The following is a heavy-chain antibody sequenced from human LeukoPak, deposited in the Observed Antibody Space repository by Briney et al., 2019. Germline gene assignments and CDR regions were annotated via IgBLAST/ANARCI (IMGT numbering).Heavy chain of an antibody. J-gene: IGHJ6*03. CDR1: EFSVSSNY. V-gene: IGHV3-66*01. D-gene: IGHD3-22*01. CDR2: IYSGGST. CDR3: ARAQYYYDSSGYYRARYYYMDV. Sequence: DPGGSLRLSCAASEFSVSSNYMSWVRQAPGKGLEWVSVIYSGGSTYYADSVKGRFTISRDNSKNTLHLQMNSPRAEDTAVYYCARAQYYYDSSGYYRARYYYMDVWGKGTTVTISS.